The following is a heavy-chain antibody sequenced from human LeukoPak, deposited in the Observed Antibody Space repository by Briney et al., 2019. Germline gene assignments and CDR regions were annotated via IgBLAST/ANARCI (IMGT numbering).Heavy chain of an antibody. CDR1: GFTFSSYW. J-gene: IGHJ3*02. Sequence: GGSLRLSCAASGFTFSSYWMHWVRQAPGKGLVWVSRINSDGSSTSYADSVKGRFTISRVNAKNTLYLQMNSLRAEDTAVYYCARDRSGYSYDAFDIWGQGTVVTVSS. D-gene: IGHD3-3*01. V-gene: IGHV3-74*01. CDR3: ARDRSGYSYDAFDI. CDR2: INSDGSST.